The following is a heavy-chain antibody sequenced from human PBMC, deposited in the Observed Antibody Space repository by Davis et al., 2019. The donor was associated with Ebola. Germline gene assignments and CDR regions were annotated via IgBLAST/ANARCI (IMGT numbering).Heavy chain of an antibody. CDR1: GYTFTGYY. Sequence: ASVKVSCKASGYTFTGYYMHWVRQAPGQGLEWMGWINPNSGGTNYAQKFQGRVTMTRDTSISTAYMELSRLRSDDTAVYYCARDPTCSTSCYIGCWCYYYMDVWGKGTTVTVSS. J-gene: IGHJ6*03. CDR2: INPNSGGT. V-gene: IGHV1-2*02. CDR3: ARDPTCSTSCYIGCWCYYYMDV. D-gene: IGHD2-2*02.